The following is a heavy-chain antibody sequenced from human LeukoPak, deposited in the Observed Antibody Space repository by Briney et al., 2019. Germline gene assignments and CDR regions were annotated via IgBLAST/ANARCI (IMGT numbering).Heavy chain of an antibody. V-gene: IGHV3-30*02. D-gene: IGHD3-9*01. CDR2: IQYDGSKK. Sequence: GGSLRLSCAASGFTVSSNYMSWVRQAPGKGLEWVTFIQYDGSKKYYADSVKGRFTISRDNSKNTLYLEMNSLRAEVTVVYYCAKHVGYDILTGYSPNPLFDYWGQGTLVTVSS. J-gene: IGHJ4*02. CDR3: AKHVGYDILTGYSPNPLFDY. CDR1: GFTVSSNY.